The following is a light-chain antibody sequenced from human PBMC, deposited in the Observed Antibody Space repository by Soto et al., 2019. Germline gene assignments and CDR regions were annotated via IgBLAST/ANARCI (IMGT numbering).Light chain of an antibody. CDR3: QHYNNWWT. V-gene: IGKV3-15*01. J-gene: IGKJ1*01. CDR2: GAS. CDR1: QSVSSN. Sequence: EIVMTQSPATLSVSPGERATLSCRASQSVSSNLAWYQQKPGQAPRLLIYGASTRATGIPARFSGSGSGTEFTLTISILHAEDVAVYYCQHYNNWWTFGQGTKVEIK.